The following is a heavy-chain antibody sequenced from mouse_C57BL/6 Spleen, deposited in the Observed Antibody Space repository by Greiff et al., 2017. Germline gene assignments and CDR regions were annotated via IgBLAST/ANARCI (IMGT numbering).Heavy chain of an antibody. CDR3: ARDDDYGSSYGGFAY. CDR2: ISDGGSYT. Sequence: EVKVVESGGGLVKPGGSLKLSCAASGFTFSSYAMSWVRQTPEKRLEWVATISDGGSYTYYPDNVKGLFTISRDNAKNNLYLQMSHLKSEDTAMYYCARDDDYGSSYGGFAYWGQGTLVTVSA. J-gene: IGHJ3*01. V-gene: IGHV5-4*01. CDR1: GFTFSSYA. D-gene: IGHD1-1*01.